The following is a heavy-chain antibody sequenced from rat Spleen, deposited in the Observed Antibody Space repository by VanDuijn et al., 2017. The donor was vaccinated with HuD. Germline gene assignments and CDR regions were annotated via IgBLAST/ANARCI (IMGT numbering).Heavy chain of an antibody. V-gene: IGHV2-27*01. CDR3: ARQTLWVSDWNFDF. D-gene: IGHD1-7*01. J-gene: IGHJ1*01. Sequence: QVQLKESEPDLVQPSQTLSLTCTVSGFSLTSYHVHWVRQPPGKGLEWMGRIQSGGSTDYNSALKSRLSISRDTSKSQVFLKMNSLQTEDKAMYFCARQTLWVSDWNFDFWGPGTMATVSS. CDR2: IQSGGST. CDR1: GFSLTSYH.